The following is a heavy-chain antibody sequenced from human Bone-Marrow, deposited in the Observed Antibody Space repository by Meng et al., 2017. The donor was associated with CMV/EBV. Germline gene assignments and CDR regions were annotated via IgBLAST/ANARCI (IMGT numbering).Heavy chain of an antibody. CDR2: INPNSGGT. J-gene: IGHJ3*02. V-gene: IGHV1-2*02. D-gene: IGHD4-23*01. CDR3: ARDYGGNSDAFGI. Sequence: ASVKVSCKASGYTFTSYDINWVRQATGQGLQWMGWINPNSGGTNFAQKFQGRVTMTRDTSISTAYMELNRLTSDDTAVYYCARDYGGNSDAFGIWGQGTMVTVSS. CDR1: GYTFTSYD.